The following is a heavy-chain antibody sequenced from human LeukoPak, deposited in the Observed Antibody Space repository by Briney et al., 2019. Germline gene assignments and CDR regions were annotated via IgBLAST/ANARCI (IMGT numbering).Heavy chain of an antibody. CDR3: ARDPAYGEYPYYFDY. CDR2: ISSSGSTI. Sequence: SGGSLRLSCAASGFTFSDYYMSWIRQAPGKGLEWVSYISSSGSTIYYADSVKGRFTISRDNAKNSLYLQMNSLRAEDTAVYYCARDPAYGEYPYYFDYWGQGTLVSVSS. V-gene: IGHV3-11*01. J-gene: IGHJ4*02. D-gene: IGHD4-17*01. CDR1: GFTFSDYY.